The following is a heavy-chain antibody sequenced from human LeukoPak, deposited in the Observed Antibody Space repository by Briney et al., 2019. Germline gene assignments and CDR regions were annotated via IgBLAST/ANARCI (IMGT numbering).Heavy chain of an antibody. CDR3: AVGGYSSSSVPFDY. J-gene: IGHJ4*02. Sequence: GGSLRLSCAASGFIFSSYGMHWVRQAPGKGLEWVAVISYDESDKYYADSVKGRFTISRDNSKNTLYLQMNSLRAEDTAVYYCAVGGYSSSSVPFDYWGQGTLVTVSS. V-gene: IGHV3-30*03. CDR2: ISYDESDK. CDR1: GFIFSSYG. D-gene: IGHD6-6*01.